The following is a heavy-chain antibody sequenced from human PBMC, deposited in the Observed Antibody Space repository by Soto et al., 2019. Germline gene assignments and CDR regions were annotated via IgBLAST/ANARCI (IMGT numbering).Heavy chain of an antibody. J-gene: IGHJ5*02. Sequence: PSETLSLTCSVSGAAINGGGYYWSWIRQPPGKGLEWIGRIYATGSTDYNPSLKSRLTMSVDMSKKQFSLTLRSVTAADTAMYYCVRDGTKNLRDWFDPWGQGILVTVSS. CDR1: GAAINGGGYY. CDR2: IYATGST. V-gene: IGHV4-61*02. D-gene: IGHD1-1*01. CDR3: VRDGTKNLRDWFDP.